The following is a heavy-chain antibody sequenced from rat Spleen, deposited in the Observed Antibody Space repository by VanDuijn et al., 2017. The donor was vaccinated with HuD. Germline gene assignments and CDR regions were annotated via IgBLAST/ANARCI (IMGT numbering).Heavy chain of an antibody. Sequence: EVQLVESGGGLVQPGSPLKLSCAASGFTFSNNWLNWIRQAPGKGLEWVASINSAGGSTYYPDTVKGRFLISKDNAKNTGYLQMNNLRSEETAIYYCASGGSGGLNWFAYWGQGTLVTVSS. J-gene: IGHJ3*01. CDR3: ASGGSGGLNWFAY. CDR1: GFTFSNNW. CDR2: INSAGGST. V-gene: IGHV5-35*01. D-gene: IGHD1-1*01.